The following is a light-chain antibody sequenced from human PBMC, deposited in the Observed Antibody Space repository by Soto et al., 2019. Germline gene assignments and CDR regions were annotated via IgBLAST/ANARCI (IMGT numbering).Light chain of an antibody. CDR3: QQLLSYPIT. Sequence: DIQMTHSPSSVSASVGDIVTITCRASQGISSWLAWYQQKPGKAPKLLIYAASTLQSGVPLRFSGSGSGTSFTLTISSLQPEDFATYYCQQLLSYPITFGQGTRLEIK. J-gene: IGKJ5*01. CDR2: AAS. CDR1: QGISSW. V-gene: IGKV1-12*01.